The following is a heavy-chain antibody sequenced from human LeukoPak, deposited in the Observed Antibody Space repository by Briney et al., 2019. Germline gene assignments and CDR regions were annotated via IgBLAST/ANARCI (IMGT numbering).Heavy chain of an antibody. V-gene: IGHV1-2*02. CDR1: GYTFTGYY. J-gene: IGHJ6*03. CDR3: ARGVRGYSGRYYFDYYMDV. D-gene: IGHD5-12*01. CDR2: INPNNGDT. Sequence: ASVKVSCKASGYTFTGYYVHWVRQTPGQGLELMGWINPNNGDTNYAQKFQGRVTMTRDTSISTAYMELSRLRSDETAVYYCARGVRGYSGRYYFDYYMDVWGKGTTVTVSS.